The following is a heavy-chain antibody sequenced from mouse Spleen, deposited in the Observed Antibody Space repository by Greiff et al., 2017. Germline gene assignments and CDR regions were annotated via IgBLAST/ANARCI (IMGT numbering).Heavy chain of an antibody. D-gene: IGHD1-1*02. CDR3: ARSGGAYYFDY. CDR2: IHPNSGST. CDR1: GYTFTSYW. J-gene: IGHJ2*01. V-gene: IGHV1-64*01. Sequence: QVQLQQPGAELVKPGASVKLSCKASGYTFTSYWMHWVKQRPGQGLEWIGMIHPNSGSTNYNEKFKSKATLTADKSSSTAYMQLSSLTSEDSAVYYCARSGGAYYFDYWGQGTTLTVSS.